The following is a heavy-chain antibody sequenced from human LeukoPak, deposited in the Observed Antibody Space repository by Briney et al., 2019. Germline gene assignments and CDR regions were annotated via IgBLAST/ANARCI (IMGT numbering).Heavy chain of an antibody. V-gene: IGHV1-18*01. Sequence: EASVKVSCKASGYTFTNYGIIWVRQAPGQGLEWMGWISANNENTNYAQHLQGRVTMTTGSSTSTAYMELRSLRSDDTAVYYCARDEDTDILTGNERFDYWGQGTLVTVSS. CDR2: ISANNENT. D-gene: IGHD3-9*01. CDR3: ARDEDTDILTGNERFDY. J-gene: IGHJ4*02. CDR1: GYTFTNYG.